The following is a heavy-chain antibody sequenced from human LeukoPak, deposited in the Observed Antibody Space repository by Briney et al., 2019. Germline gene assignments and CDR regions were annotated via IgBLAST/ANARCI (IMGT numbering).Heavy chain of an antibody. J-gene: IGHJ6*02. CDR1: GFTFSSYA. V-gene: IGHV3-23*01. Sequence: QPGPALRLSCAASGFTFSSYAMSWVRQAPGKGLERVSAISCSGGSTYYADSVKGRFTISRDNSKNTLYLQMNSLRAEDTGVYYCAKEHYGARGVWGQGATVSVSS. CDR3: AKEHYGARGV. CDR2: ISCSGGST. D-gene: IGHD4-17*01.